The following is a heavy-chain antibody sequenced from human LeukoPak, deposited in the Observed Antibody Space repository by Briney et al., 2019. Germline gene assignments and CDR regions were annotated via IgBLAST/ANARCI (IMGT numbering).Heavy chain of an antibody. D-gene: IGHD2-2*01. V-gene: IGHV1-18*01. CDR3: ARVTLYCSNTSCYGSDAFDI. CDR1: GYTFTSYG. J-gene: IGHJ3*02. CDR2: ISAYNGNT. Sequence: GASVKVSCKASGYTFTSYGISWVRQAPGQGLEWMGWISAYNGNTNYAQKLQGRVTMTTDTSTSTAYMELRSLRSDDTAVYYCARVTLYCSNTSCYGSDAFDIWGQGTMVTVSS.